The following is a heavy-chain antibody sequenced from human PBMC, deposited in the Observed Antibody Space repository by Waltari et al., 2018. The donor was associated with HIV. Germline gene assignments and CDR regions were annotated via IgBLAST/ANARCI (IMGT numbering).Heavy chain of an antibody. J-gene: IGHJ4*02. Sequence: EMQLMESGGGLVRPGGSLRLSCGVSGFIFSNYNMNWVRQAPGKGLEWVSFISSTGVYISYADSVKGRFTISRDNAKKSLYLQMNSLRADDTALYYCARGFHSAAGHVYFDHWGRGTQVTVSS. CDR2: ISSTGVYI. D-gene: IGHD6-13*01. CDR1: GFIFSNYN. V-gene: IGHV3-21*02. CDR3: ARGFHSAAGHVYFDH.